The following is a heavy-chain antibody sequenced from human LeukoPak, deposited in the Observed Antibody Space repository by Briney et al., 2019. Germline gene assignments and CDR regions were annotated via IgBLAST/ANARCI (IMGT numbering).Heavy chain of an antibody. D-gene: IGHD2-15*01. Sequence: GGSLRLSCAASGFSFSTYAMGWVRQAPGKGLEWVSAISGSGGKTYYADSVKGRFTISRDNSKNTLYLQMNSLGAEDTAVYYCAKWGCSGGSCYPFDYWGQGTLVTVSS. CDR3: AKWGCSGGSCYPFDY. CDR2: ISGSGGKT. J-gene: IGHJ4*02. CDR1: GFSFSTYA. V-gene: IGHV3-23*01.